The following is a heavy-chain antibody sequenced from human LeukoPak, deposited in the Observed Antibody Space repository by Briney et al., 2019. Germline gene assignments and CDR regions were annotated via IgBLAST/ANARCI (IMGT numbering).Heavy chain of an antibody. J-gene: IGHJ4*02. D-gene: IGHD1-26*01. Sequence: QPGRSLRLSCTVSGFTFGDYAMSWFRQAPGKGLEWVSSIRGKTYGGTTEYAASVKGRFTISRDDSKSIAYLQMNSLKTEDTAVYYCSRVAGANGFDYWGQGTLVTVSS. CDR2: IRGKTYGGTT. V-gene: IGHV3-49*03. CDR1: GFTFGDYA. CDR3: SRVAGANGFDY.